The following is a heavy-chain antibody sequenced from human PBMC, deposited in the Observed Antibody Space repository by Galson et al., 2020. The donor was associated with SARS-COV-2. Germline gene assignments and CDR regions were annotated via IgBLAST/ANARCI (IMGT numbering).Heavy chain of an antibody. V-gene: IGHV4-38-2*01. CDR1: GNSISSGYY. J-gene: IGHJ4*02. Sequence: SETLSLTCGLSGNSISSGYYWGWIRQPPGKGLEWIGSIYHSGTTYYNLSLRSRVTISVDKSQNQFSLKLSSVTAADTAMYYCARGVGDCSVGTCHRFDYWGQGILVTVSS. CDR3: ARGVGDCSVGTCHRFDY. D-gene: IGHD2-15*01. CDR2: IYHSGTT.